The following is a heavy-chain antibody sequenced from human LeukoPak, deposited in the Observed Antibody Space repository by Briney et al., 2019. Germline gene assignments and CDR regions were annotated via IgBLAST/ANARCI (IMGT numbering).Heavy chain of an antibody. Sequence: SETLSLTCSVSGGSISSSSYYWGWIRQPPGKGLEWMGSIYYSGSTYYNPSLKSRVTISVDTSKNPFSLKLSSVTAADTAVYYCASPYISNWYTYYMDVWDKGTTVTVYS. J-gene: IGHJ6*03. CDR2: IYYSGST. CDR3: ASPYISNWYTYYMDV. V-gene: IGHV4-39*07. CDR1: GGSISSSSYY. D-gene: IGHD6-13*01.